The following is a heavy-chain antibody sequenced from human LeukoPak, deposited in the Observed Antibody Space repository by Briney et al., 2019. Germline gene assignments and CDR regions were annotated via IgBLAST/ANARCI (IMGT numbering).Heavy chain of an antibody. J-gene: IGHJ5*02. CDR1: GYSISSGYY. D-gene: IGHD2-8*01. CDR2: IYHSGST. CDR3: ARHVVNGIFRWFDP. V-gene: IGHV4-38-2*02. Sequence: SETLSLTCTVSGYSISSGYYWGWIRQPPGKGLEWIGSIYHSGSTYYNPSLKSRVTVSVDTSKNQFSLKLSSVTAADTAMYYCARHVVNGIFRWFDPWGQGTLVTVSS.